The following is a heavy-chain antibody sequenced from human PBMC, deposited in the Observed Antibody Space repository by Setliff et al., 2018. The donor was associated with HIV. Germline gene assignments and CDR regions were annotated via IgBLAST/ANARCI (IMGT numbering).Heavy chain of an antibody. V-gene: IGHV4-59*01. D-gene: IGHD5-18*01. Sequence: SETLSLTCTVSSDSIRFYYWTWIRQPPGKGLEWIGNVYYTGSTNYNPYLKSRITISIDTSKSQYSLKLTSVAAADTAVYYCARDSGGYNYGFAVGSFDYWGQGALVTVSS. CDR3: ARDSGGYNYGFAVGSFDY. J-gene: IGHJ4*02. CDR1: SDSIRFYY. CDR2: VYYTGST.